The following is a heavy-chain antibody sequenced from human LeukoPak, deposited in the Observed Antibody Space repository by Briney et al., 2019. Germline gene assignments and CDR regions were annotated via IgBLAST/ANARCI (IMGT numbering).Heavy chain of an antibody. CDR1: GFTFSSYE. Sequence: PGGSLRLSCAASGFTFSSYEMNWVRQAPGKGLEWVSYISSSGSTIYYADSVKGRFTISRDNAKNSLYLQMNSLRAEDTAVYYCARDRVRQTGYGDYPSYYFDYWGQGTLVTVSS. CDR3: ARDRVRQTGYGDYPSYYFDY. V-gene: IGHV3-48*03. D-gene: IGHD4-17*01. J-gene: IGHJ4*02. CDR2: ISSSGSTI.